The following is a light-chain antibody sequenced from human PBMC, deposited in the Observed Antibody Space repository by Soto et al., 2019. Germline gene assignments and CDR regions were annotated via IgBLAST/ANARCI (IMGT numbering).Light chain of an antibody. CDR1: SSDVGSYDY. Sequence: QSALTQPASVSGSPGQSITISCTGTSSDVGSYDYVSWYQQHPGKAPKLMNYEVSNRPSGVSNRFSGSKSGNTASLTISGLQAEDEADYYCSSYTSSGTYVFGPGTKLTVL. CDR3: SSYTSSGTYV. V-gene: IGLV2-14*01. J-gene: IGLJ1*01. CDR2: EVS.